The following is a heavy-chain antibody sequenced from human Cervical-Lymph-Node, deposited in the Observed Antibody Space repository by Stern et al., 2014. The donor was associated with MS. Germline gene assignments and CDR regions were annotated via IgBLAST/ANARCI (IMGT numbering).Heavy chain of an antibody. D-gene: IGHD3-16*01. V-gene: IGHV4-4*02. CDR1: GASVDRGHW. CDR2: VYYGGGT. CDR3: ARGNALTPDY. J-gene: IGHJ4*02. Sequence: QLQLQESGPGLVKPSGTLSLSCTVSGASVDRGHWWTWVRQSPVKGLEWIGNVYYGGGTNYNPSLKSRVTISVDTSKNQFSLDLTSVTAADTAVYYCARGNALTPDYWGQGTLVAVSS.